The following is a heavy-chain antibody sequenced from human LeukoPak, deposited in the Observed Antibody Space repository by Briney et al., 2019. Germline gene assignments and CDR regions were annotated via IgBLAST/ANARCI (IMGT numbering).Heavy chain of an antibody. CDR3: AKDKIVGSTGWYYFDY. D-gene: IGHD6-19*01. Sequence: GGSLRLSCAASGFTFSNYGMHWVRQAPGKGMEWVAVISYDGSNKYYADSLKGRFTISRDNSKNTLYLQMNSLRAEDTALYYCAKDKIVGSTGWYYFDYWGQGTLVTVSS. CDR1: GFTFSNYG. CDR2: ISYDGSNK. V-gene: IGHV3-30*18. J-gene: IGHJ4*02.